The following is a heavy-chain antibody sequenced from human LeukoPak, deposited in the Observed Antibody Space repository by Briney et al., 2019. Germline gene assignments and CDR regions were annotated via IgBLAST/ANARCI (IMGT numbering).Heavy chain of an antibody. CDR3: ARGSPIFGVANIHHYYYYGMDV. J-gene: IGHJ6*02. CDR2: INHSGST. D-gene: IGHD3-3*01. V-gene: IGHV4-34*01. CDR1: GGSFSGYY. Sequence: SETLSLTCAVYGGSFSGYYWSWIRQPPGKGLEWIGEINHSGSTNYNPSLKSRVTISVDTSKNQFSLKLSSVTAADTAVYYCARGSPIFGVANIHHYYYYGMDVWGQGTTVTVSS.